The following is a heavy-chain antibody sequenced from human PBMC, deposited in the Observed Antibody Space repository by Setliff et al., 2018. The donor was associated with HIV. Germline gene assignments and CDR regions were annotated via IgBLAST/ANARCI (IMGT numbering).Heavy chain of an antibody. D-gene: IGHD7-27*01. Sequence: ASVKVSCKSSAYTFNFYDINWVRQATGQGLEWVGWVNPNSGNTGSAQNFQGRVTMTRNTSINTTYMELSRLRSEDTAVYYCARGADYLGIPSYYYYYMDVWGKGTTVTVSS. V-gene: IGHV1-8*02. CDR2: VNPNSGNT. J-gene: IGHJ6*03. CDR3: ARGADYLGIPSYYYYYMDV. CDR1: AYTFNFYD.